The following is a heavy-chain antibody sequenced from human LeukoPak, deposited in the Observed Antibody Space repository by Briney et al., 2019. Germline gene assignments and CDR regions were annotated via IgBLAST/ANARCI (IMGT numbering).Heavy chain of an antibody. J-gene: IGHJ5*02. CDR1: GYSFTTYG. V-gene: IGHV1-18*01. D-gene: IGHD6-6*01. Sequence: EASVKVSSKASGYSFTTYGISWVRQAPGQGLEWMGWISAYNGNTNYAQKLQGRVTMTTDTSTSTAYMELRSLRYDDTAVYYCARDMIAARPNWFDPWGQGTLVTVSS. CDR3: ARDMIAARPNWFDP. CDR2: ISAYNGNT.